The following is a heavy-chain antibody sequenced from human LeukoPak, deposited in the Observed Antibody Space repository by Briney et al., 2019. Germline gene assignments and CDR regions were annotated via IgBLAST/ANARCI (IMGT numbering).Heavy chain of an antibody. CDR2: ISSNGGST. D-gene: IGHD6-13*01. CDR3: ARANGNTWYDY. Sequence: GGSLRLSCAASGFTFSSYAMHWVRQAPGKGLEYVSAISSNGGSTYYANSVKGRFTISRDNSKNTLYLQMGSLRSGDMAVYYCARANGNTWYDYWGQGTLVTVSS. CDR1: GFTFSSYA. J-gene: IGHJ4*02. V-gene: IGHV3-64*01.